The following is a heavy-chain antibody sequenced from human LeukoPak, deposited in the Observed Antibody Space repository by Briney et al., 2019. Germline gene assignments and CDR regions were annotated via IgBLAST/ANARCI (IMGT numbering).Heavy chain of an antibody. CDR3: ARDLSAAYDF. CDR2: LVYDGII. Sequence: GGSLRLSCAASGFTFSSYSMNWVRQAPGKGLEWVARLVYDGIINYGDFAKGRFTISRDNSKSALYLQMNSLRVEDSGIYYCARDLSAAYDFWGQGVVVTVSS. D-gene: IGHD2-21*01. V-gene: IGHV3-33*08. CDR1: GFTFSSYS. J-gene: IGHJ4*02.